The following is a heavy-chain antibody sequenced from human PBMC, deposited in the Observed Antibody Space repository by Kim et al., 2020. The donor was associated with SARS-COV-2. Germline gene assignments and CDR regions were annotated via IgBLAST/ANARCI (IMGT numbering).Heavy chain of an antibody. J-gene: IGHJ6*02. Sequence: GGSLRLSCTASGFTFGDYAMSWFRQAPGKGLEWVGFIRSKAYGGTTEYAASVKGRFTITRDDSKSIAYLQMNSLKTEDTAVYYCTRFSLWFGEWKNGMDIWGQGTTGTVS. CDR2: IRSKAYGGTT. CDR3: TRFSLWFGEWKNGMDI. CDR1: GFTFGDYA. V-gene: IGHV3-49*03. D-gene: IGHD3-10*01.